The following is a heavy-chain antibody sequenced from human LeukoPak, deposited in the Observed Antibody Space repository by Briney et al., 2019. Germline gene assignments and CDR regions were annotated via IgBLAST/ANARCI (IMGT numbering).Heavy chain of an antibody. CDR3: ARGLGYCSSTSCYSYWFNP. J-gene: IGHJ5*02. Sequence: ASVKVSCKASGYTFTGYYMHWVRQAPGQGLEWMGWINPNSGGTNYAQKFQGRVTMTRDTSISTAYMELSRLGSDDTAVYYCARGLGYCSSTSCYSYWFNPWGQGTLVTVSS. CDR2: INPNSGGT. V-gene: IGHV1-2*02. CDR1: GYTFTGYY. D-gene: IGHD2-2*02.